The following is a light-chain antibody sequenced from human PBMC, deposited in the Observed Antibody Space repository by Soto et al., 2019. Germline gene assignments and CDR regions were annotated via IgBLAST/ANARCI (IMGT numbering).Light chain of an antibody. CDR1: QSIRNH. V-gene: IGKV1-39*01. Sequence: DIQMTQSPSSLSASVGDRVTITCRASQSIRNHLNWYQLTPGKAPKVLIYAASTLQGGVPSRFSGSSSRTDFTVAINSLQSEHIETYYCQLSFYSPCSFGPGTKVDIK. J-gene: IGKJ3*01. CDR2: AAS. CDR3: QLSFYSPCS.